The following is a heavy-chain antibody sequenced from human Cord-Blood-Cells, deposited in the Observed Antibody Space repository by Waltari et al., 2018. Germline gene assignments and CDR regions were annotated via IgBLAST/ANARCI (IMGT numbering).Heavy chain of an antibody. Sequence: QVQLQQRGAGLLKPAETLSLTCAVYGGSFSGYYWSWVRQPPGKGLEWIGEINHSGSPNYNPSLKSRVTISVDTSKNQFSLKLSSVTAADTAVYYCARTGYYDILTGYYFDYWGQGTLVTVSS. J-gene: IGHJ4*02. CDR1: GGSFSGYY. CDR2: INHSGSP. CDR3: ARTGYYDILTGYYFDY. V-gene: IGHV4-34*01. D-gene: IGHD3-9*01.